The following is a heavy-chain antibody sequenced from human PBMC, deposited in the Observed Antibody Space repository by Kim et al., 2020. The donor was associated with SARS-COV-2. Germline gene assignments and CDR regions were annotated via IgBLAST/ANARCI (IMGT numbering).Heavy chain of an antibody. Sequence: SETLSLTCTVSGGSISSYYWSWIRQPPGKGLEWIGYIYYSGSTNYNPSLKSRVTISVDTSKNQFSLKLSSVTAADTAVYYCARVPSGYSSGQGGVYWYFDLWGRGTLVTVSS. J-gene: IGHJ2*01. D-gene: IGHD6-19*01. CDR1: GGSISSYY. V-gene: IGHV4-59*01. CDR3: ARVPSGYSSGQGGVYWYFDL. CDR2: IYYSGST.